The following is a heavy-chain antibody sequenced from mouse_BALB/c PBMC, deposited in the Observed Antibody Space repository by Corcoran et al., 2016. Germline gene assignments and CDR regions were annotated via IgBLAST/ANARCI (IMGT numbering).Heavy chain of an antibody. CDR1: GYTFTNYG. CDR3: ARGDGYLMDY. Sequence: QIQLVQSGPELKKPGETVKISCKASGYTFTNYGMNWVKQAPGKGLKWMGWITTYTGEPTYADDFKGRFAFSLETSASTAYLQINNLKNEDMATYFCARGDGYLMDYWGQGTSVTVSS. CDR2: ITTYTGEP. J-gene: IGHJ4*01. D-gene: IGHD2-3*01. V-gene: IGHV9-1*02.